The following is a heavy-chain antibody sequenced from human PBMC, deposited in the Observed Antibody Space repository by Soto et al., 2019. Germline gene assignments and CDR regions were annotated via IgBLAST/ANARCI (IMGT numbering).Heavy chain of an antibody. CDR1: GGTFSSYA. D-gene: IGHD6-19*01. V-gene: IGHV1-69*13. CDR3: ARGDKARIAVAGNAFDI. Sequence: SVKVSCKASGGTFSSYAIIWVRQAPGQGLEWMGGIIPIFGTANYAQKFQGRVTITADESTSTAYMELSSLRSEDTAVYYCARGDKARIAVAGNAFDIRGQGTMVTVSS. CDR2: IIPIFGTA. J-gene: IGHJ3*02.